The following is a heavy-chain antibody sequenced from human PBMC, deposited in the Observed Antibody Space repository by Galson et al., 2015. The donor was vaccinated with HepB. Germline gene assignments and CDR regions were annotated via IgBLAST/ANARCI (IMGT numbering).Heavy chain of an antibody. V-gene: IGHV3-30*04. CDR2: ISYDGSNK. D-gene: IGHD3-10*01. J-gene: IGHJ4*02. CDR1: GFTFSSYA. CDR3: ARESSPSMVRGRWFDY. Sequence: LRLSCAASGFTFSSYAMHWVRQAPGKGLEWVAVISYDGSNKYYADSVKGRFTISRDNSKNTLYLQMNSLRAEDTAVYYCARESSPSMVRGRWFDYWGQGTLVTVSS.